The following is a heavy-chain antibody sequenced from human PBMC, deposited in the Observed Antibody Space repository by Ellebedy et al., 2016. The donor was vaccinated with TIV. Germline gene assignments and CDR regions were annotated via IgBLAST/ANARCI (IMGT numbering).Heavy chain of an antibody. CDR2: INPSGGRT. Sequence: ASVKVSXXASGYTFTSYYMHWVRQAPGQGLEWMGIINPSGGRTSYAQKFQGRVTMTGDTSTSTVYMELSSLRSEDTAVYYCARDLFGGVTADYWGQGTLVTVSS. CDR1: GYTFTSYY. V-gene: IGHV1-46*01. CDR3: ARDLFGGVTADY. D-gene: IGHD3-16*01. J-gene: IGHJ4*02.